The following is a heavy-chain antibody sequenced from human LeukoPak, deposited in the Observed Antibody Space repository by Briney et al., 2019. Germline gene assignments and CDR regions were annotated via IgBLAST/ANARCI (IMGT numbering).Heavy chain of an antibody. CDR2: INPNTGGT. CDR1: GYTFTGYY. J-gene: IGHJ6*03. CDR3: ARGVVGVYFYYYMDV. Sequence: ASVKVSCKASGYTFTGYYIHRVRQAPGQGLEWMGWINPNTGGTNYAQKFQGTVTMTRDTSISTAYMELSRLRSDDTAVYYCARGVVGVYFYYYMDVWGKGAPVTVSS. D-gene: IGHD2-15*01. V-gene: IGHV1-2*02.